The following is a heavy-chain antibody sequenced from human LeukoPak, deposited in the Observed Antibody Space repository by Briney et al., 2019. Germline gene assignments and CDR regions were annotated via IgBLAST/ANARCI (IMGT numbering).Heavy chain of an antibody. Sequence: SETLXLTCPVSSGSISSGVYYWSWIRQHPGKGLEWIGYIYYSGSTYYNPSLKSRVTISVDTSKNQFSLKLSSVTAADTAVYYCARGVRWLQLSYFDYWGQGTLVTVSS. J-gene: IGHJ4*02. CDR2: IYYSGST. CDR1: SGSISSGVYY. D-gene: IGHD5-24*01. CDR3: ARGVRWLQLSYFDY. V-gene: IGHV4-31*03.